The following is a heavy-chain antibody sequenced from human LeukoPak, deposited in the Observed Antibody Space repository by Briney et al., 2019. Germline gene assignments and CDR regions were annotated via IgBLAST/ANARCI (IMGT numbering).Heavy chain of an antibody. CDR2: INGGNGKT. CDR1: GYTFISYA. Sequence: ATVKVSRKASGYTFISYAMHWVRQAPGQRLEWMGWINGGNGKTKYSQKFQGRVTLTRDTSASTAYMELSSLRSEDTAVYYCARGDYGDYLTFGYWGQGTLVTVSS. V-gene: IGHV1-3*01. J-gene: IGHJ4*02. D-gene: IGHD4-17*01. CDR3: ARGDYGDYLTFGY.